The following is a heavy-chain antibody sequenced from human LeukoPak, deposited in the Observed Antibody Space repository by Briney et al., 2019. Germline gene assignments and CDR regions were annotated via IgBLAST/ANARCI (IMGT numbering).Heavy chain of an antibody. Sequence: SETLSLTCAVYGGSFSGYYWSWIRQPPGKGLEWIGEINHSGSTNYNPSLKSRVTISVDTSKNQFSLKLSSVTAADTAVYHCARYDILTGYGWFDPWGQGTLVTVSS. D-gene: IGHD3-9*01. CDR1: GGSFSGYY. CDR2: INHSGST. CDR3: ARYDILTGYGWFDP. J-gene: IGHJ5*02. V-gene: IGHV4-34*01.